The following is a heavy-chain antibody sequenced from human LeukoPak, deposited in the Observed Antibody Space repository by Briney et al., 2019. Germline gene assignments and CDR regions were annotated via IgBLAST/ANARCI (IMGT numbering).Heavy chain of an antibody. CDR1: GGSISSGSYY. CDR2: IYTSWST. V-gene: IGHV4-61*02. D-gene: IGHD6-13*01. Sequence: PSQTLSLTCTVSGGSISSGSYYWSWIRQPAGKGLEWIGRIYTSWSTNYNPSLKSRVTISVDTSKNQFSLKLSSVTAADTAVYYCARGGSSWYSDWFDPWGQGTLVTVSS. CDR3: ARGGSSWYSDWFDP. J-gene: IGHJ5*02.